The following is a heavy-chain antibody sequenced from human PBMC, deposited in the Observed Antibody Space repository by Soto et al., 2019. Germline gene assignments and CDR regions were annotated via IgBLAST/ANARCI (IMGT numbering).Heavy chain of an antibody. CDR2: VSIGGST. Sequence: PWGSVRLSCAASGFTFIIYAMGWVRQGPGKGLEWVAVVSIGGSTHYADSVRGRFTISRDNSKNTLSLQMNSLTAEDTAVYFCAQRRCAGAHFDYWGQGALVTVSS. CDR1: GFTFIIYA. CDR3: AQRRCAGAHFDY. V-gene: IGHV3-23*01. J-gene: IGHJ4*02. D-gene: IGHD2-21*01.